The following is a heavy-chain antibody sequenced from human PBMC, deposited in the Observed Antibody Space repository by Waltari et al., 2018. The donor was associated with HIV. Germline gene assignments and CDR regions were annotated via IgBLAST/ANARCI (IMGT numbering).Heavy chain of an antibody. D-gene: IGHD3-22*01. V-gene: IGHV3-23*01. CDR1: GCTFRGYA. J-gene: IGHJ4*02. CDR3: AKDLDSSGYFLFDY. Sequence: EVQLLESGGGLVLPGGSLRLPWSASGCTFRGYAIRWVRPAPGKGLVWVSAISGSGGSTYYAYSVKGRFTVSRDNSKNTLYLQMNSLRAEDTAVYYCAKDLDSSGYFLFDYWGQGTLVTVSS. CDR2: ISGSGGST.